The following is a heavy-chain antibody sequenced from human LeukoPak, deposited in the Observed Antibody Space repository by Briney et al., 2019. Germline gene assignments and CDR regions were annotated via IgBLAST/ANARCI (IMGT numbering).Heavy chain of an antibody. CDR2: ISPNSGSI. J-gene: IGHJ6*02. Sequence: GRSLRLSCIASGFTFDDYAMHWARQAPGKGLEWVSGISPNSGSIGYADSVKGRFTISRDNAKNSLYLQMNSLRAEDTAVYYCARDLIPYSGSYYYYGMDVWGQGTTVTVSS. V-gene: IGHV3-9*01. CDR1: GFTFDDYA. CDR3: ARDLIPYSGSYYYYGMDV. D-gene: IGHD1-26*01.